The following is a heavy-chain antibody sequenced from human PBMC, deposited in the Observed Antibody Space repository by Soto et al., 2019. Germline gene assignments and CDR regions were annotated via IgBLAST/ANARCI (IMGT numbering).Heavy chain of an antibody. CDR1: GFTFSSYG. J-gene: IGHJ6*02. V-gene: IGHV3-30*18. D-gene: IGHD3-3*01. CDR3: AKDHYDFWSGYYYYYGMDV. Sequence: SLRLSCAASGFTFSSYGMHWVRRAPGKGLEWVAVISYDGSNKYYADSVKGRFTISRDNSKNTLYLQMNSLRAEDTAVYYCAKDHYDFWSGYYYYYGMDVWGQGTTVTVSS. CDR2: ISYDGSNK.